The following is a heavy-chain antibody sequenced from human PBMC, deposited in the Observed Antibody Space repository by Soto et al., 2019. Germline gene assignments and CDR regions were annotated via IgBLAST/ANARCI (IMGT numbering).Heavy chain of an antibody. V-gene: IGHV2-5*01. CDR2: IYWNDDK. J-gene: IGHJ4*02. Sequence: QITLKESGPTLLKPTQTLTLTCTFSGFSLSTSGVGVGWIRQPPGKALEWLALIYWNDDKRYSPSQKSRLSITRDTSKNQVVLTMTNVDPVDTATYYCAHRLDTSGWPRFDYWGQGTLVTVSS. D-gene: IGHD6-19*01. CDR1: GFSLSTSGVG. CDR3: AHRLDTSGWPRFDY.